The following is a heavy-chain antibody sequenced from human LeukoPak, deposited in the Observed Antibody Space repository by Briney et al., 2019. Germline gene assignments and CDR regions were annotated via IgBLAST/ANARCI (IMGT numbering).Heavy chain of an antibody. CDR1: GGSISSYY. CDR3: ARHTPYSSSIDY. J-gene: IGHJ4*02. CDR2: IYYSGST. V-gene: IGHV4-59*08. Sequence: PSETLSLTCTVSGGSISSYYWSWIRQPPGKGLEWIGYIYYSGSTNYNPSLKSRVTISVDTSKNQFSLKLSSVTAADTAAYYCARHTPYSSSIDYWGQGTRVTVSS. D-gene: IGHD6-6*01.